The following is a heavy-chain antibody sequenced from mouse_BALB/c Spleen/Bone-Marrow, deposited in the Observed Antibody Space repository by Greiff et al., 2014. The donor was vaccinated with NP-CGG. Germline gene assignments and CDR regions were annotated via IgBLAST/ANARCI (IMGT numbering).Heavy chain of an antibody. V-gene: IGHV5-12*02. D-gene: IGHD2-4*01. CDR1: GFTFSDYY. CDR3: ARHNYDETWFAY. J-gene: IGHJ3*01. CDR2: ISNGGGST. Sequence: LQQSGGGLVQPGGSLKLSCATSGFTFSDYYMYWVRQTPEKRLEWVAYISNGGGSTYYPETVKGRFTISRDNAKNTLYLQISRLKSEDTAMYYCARHNYDETWFAYWGQGTLVTVSA.